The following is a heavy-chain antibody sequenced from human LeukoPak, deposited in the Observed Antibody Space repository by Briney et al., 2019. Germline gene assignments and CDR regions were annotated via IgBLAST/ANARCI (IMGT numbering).Heavy chain of an antibody. J-gene: IGHJ4*02. Sequence: ASVKVSCKASGYTFTGYYMHWVRQAPGQGREWMGWINPNSGGTNYAQKFQGRVTMTRDTSISTAYMELSRLRSDDAAMYYCARDVGYSGYDLDYWGQGTLVTVSS. CDR1: GYTFTGYY. CDR3: ARDVGYSGYDLDY. CDR2: INPNSGGT. D-gene: IGHD5-12*01. V-gene: IGHV1-2*02.